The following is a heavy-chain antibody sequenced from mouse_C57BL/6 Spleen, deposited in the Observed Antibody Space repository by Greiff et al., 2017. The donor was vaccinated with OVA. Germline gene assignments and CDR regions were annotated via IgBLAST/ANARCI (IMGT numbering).Heavy chain of an antibody. CDR1: GYTFTSYW. D-gene: IGHD1-1*01. CDR3: ARVDGSSLFDY. CDR2: IDPSDSYT. V-gene: IGHV1-50*01. J-gene: IGHJ2*01. Sequence: QVQLQQPGAELVKPGASVKLSCKASGYTFTSYWMQWVKQRPGQGLEWIGEIDPSDSYTNYTQKFKGKATLTVDTSSSTAYMQLSSLTSEDSAVYYCARVDGSSLFDYWGQGTTLTVSS.